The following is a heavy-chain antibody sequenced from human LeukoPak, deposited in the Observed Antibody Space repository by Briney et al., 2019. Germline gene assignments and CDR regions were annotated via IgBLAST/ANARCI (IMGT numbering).Heavy chain of an antibody. V-gene: IGHV4-4*07. CDR2: IYTSGNT. CDR3: ARVDLRAAFFDY. J-gene: IGHJ4*02. Sequence: SETLSLTCTVSGGSISSYYWTWIRQPAGKGLEWIGRIYTSGNTGYNPSLKSRVTMSVDASKNQFSLNLSSVTAADTAVYYCARVDLRAAFFDYWGQGTLVTVSS. D-gene: IGHD2-15*01. CDR1: GGSISSYY.